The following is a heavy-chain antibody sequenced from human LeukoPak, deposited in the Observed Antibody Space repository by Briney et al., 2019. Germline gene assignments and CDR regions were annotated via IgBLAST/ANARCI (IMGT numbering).Heavy chain of an antibody. J-gene: IGHJ3*02. Sequence: GGSLRLSCAASGFTLINHAMSWVRQVPGKGLEWVSAISDSGANTYFADSVKGRFTISRDNSKNTLYLQMNSLRAEDTAVYYCAKGRIVGATFDAFDIWGQGTMVTVSS. CDR2: ISDSGANT. D-gene: IGHD1-26*01. CDR3: AKGRIVGATFDAFDI. CDR1: GFTLINHA. V-gene: IGHV3-23*01.